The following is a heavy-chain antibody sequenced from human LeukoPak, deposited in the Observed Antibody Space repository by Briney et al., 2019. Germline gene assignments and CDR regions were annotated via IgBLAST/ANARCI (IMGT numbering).Heavy chain of an antibody. J-gene: IGHJ4*02. V-gene: IGHV3-30*18. D-gene: IGHD2-2*01. CDR2: ISYDGSNK. Sequence: PGGSLRLSCAASGFTFSSYGMHWVRQAPGKGLEWVAVISYDGSNKYYADSVKGRFTISRDNSKNTLYLQMNSLRAEDTAVYYCAKGRAIVVVPAAMIYWGQGTLVTVSS. CDR1: GFTFSSYG. CDR3: AKGRAIVVVPAAMIY.